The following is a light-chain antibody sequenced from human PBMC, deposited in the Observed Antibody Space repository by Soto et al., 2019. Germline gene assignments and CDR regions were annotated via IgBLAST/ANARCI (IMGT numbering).Light chain of an antibody. CDR1: QSVSSN. CDR3: QQYYSYPYT. CDR2: GAS. J-gene: IGKJ2*01. Sequence: EIVMTQSPATLSVSPGERATLSCRASQSVSSNLAWYQQKPGQAPRLLIYGASTRATGIPARFSGSGSGTEFTLTISCLQSEDFATYYCQQYYSYPYTFGQGTKVDIK. V-gene: IGKV3-15*01.